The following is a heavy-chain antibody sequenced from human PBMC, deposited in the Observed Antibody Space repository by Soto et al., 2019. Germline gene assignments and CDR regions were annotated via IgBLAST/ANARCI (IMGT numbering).Heavy chain of an antibody. V-gene: IGHV3-53*01. CDR2: IYSGGST. D-gene: IGHD5-12*01. CDR3: HGYGY. CDR1: GFSVTANY. Sequence: DVQVVESGGGLIQPGGSLRLSCEVSGFSVTANYMSWVRQAPGKGLEWVSVIYSGGSTYYIDSVKGRFSISRDISKNTLYLQMNSLRAEDTAVYSCHGYGYWGQGTLVTVSS. J-gene: IGHJ4*02.